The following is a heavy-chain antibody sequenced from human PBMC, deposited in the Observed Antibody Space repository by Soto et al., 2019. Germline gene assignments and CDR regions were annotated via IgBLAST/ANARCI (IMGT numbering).Heavy chain of an antibody. CDR1: GGSISSGGYY. Sequence: QVQLQESGPGLVKPSQTLSLTCTVSGGSISSGGYYWSWIRQHPGKGLEWIGYIYYSGSTYYNPSLKSRVTISVDTSKNQFSLKLSSVTAADTAVYYCAREIFGVVSQGCLDYWGQGTLVTVSS. J-gene: IGHJ4*02. V-gene: IGHV4-31*03. CDR3: AREIFGVVSQGCLDY. CDR2: IYYSGST. D-gene: IGHD3-3*01.